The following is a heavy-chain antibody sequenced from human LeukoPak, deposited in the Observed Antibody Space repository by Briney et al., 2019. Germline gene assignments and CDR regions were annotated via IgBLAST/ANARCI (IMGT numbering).Heavy chain of an antibody. CDR1: GGSISSSNW. D-gene: IGHD1-1*01. V-gene: IGHV4-4*02. J-gene: IGHJ6*02. CDR2: IYHSGST. Sequence: SETLSLTCAVSGGSISSSNWWSWVRQPPGKGLEWIGEIYHSGSTNYNQSLKSRVTISVDKSKNQFSLKLGSVTAADTAVYYCARGTTGTTNYYYGMDVWGQGTTVTVSS. CDR3: ARGTTGTTNYYYGMDV.